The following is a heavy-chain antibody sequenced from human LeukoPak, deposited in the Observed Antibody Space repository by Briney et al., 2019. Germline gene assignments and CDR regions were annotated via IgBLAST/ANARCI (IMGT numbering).Heavy chain of an antibody. D-gene: IGHD6-13*01. CDR2: ISAYNGNT. CDR1: GYTFTSYG. V-gene: IGHV1-18*01. CDR3: ARDFVPSSWSNTFDY. Sequence: ASVEVSCKASGYTFTSYGISWVRQAPGQGLEWMGWISAYNGNTNYAQKLQGRVTMTTDTSTSTAYMELRSLRSDDTAVYYCARDFVPSSWSNTFDYWGQGTLVTVSS. J-gene: IGHJ4*02.